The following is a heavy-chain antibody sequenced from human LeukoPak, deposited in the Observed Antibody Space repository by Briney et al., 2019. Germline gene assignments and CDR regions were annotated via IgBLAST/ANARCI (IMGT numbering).Heavy chain of an antibody. V-gene: IGHV3-74*01. Sequence: GGSLRLSCAASGFTFSSYAMSWVRQAPGKGLEWVSRINSDGSSTSYADSVKGRFTISRDNAKNTLYLQMNSLRAEDTAVYYCARDRGYSYGYYYYYYMDVWGKGTTVTVSS. CDR3: ARDRGYSYGYYYYYYMDV. CDR1: GFTFSSYA. CDR2: INSDGSST. J-gene: IGHJ6*03. D-gene: IGHD5-18*01.